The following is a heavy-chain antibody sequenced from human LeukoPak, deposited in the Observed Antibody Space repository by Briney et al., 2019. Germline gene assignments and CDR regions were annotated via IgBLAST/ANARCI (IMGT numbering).Heavy chain of an antibody. Sequence: PGGSLRLSCAASGFTFSTFAMIWVRQPPGKGLEWGSSIFPSGGEIHYADSVKGRFTISRDNSKNTLYLQMNSLRAEDTAVYYCARDHSYSSSSGEWQYWGQGTLVTVSS. D-gene: IGHD6-6*01. CDR3: ARDHSYSSSSGEWQY. J-gene: IGHJ4*02. V-gene: IGHV3-23*01. CDR1: GFTFSTFA. CDR2: IFPSGGEI.